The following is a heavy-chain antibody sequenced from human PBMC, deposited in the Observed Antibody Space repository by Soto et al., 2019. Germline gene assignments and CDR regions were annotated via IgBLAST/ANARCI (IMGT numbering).Heavy chain of an antibody. CDR3: VRRGVYKPYF. V-gene: IGHV3-23*01. J-gene: IGHJ4*02. D-gene: IGHD6-13*01. CDR2: ISGSGGST. Sequence: GGSLRLSGAASGVTFSMYTINRVPQAPGKGLECVGGISGSGGSTHYTDSVKGRFTISRDNAKTTLFLEMNSLRVDDTAVYYSVRRGVYKPYFLGQGT. CDR1: GVTFSMYT.